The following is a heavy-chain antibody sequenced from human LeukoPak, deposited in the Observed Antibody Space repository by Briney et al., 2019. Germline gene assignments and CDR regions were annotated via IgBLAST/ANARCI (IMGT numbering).Heavy chain of an antibody. V-gene: IGHV3-33*01. CDR3: ARDQPDDGSYLFDY. J-gene: IGHJ4*02. Sequence: GRSLRLSCAASGFTFSSYGMHWVRQAPGKGLEWVAVIWYDGSNKYYADSVKGRFTISRDNSKNTLYLQMNSLRAEDTAVYYCARDQPDDGSYLFDYWGRGTLVTVSS. CDR2: IWYDGSNK. D-gene: IGHD1-26*01. CDR1: GFTFSSYG.